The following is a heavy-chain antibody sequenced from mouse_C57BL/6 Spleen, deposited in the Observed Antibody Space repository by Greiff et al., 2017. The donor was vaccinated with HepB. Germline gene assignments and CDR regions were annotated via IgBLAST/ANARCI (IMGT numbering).Heavy chain of an antibody. Sequence: EVQLQQSGGSLVKPGGSLKLSCAASGFTFSDYGMHWVRQAPEKGLEWVAYISSGSSTIYYADTVKGRFTISRDNAKNTLFLQMTSLRSEDTAMYYCARGYYGSSSAWFAYWGQGTLVTVSA. D-gene: IGHD1-1*01. CDR1: GFTFSDYG. V-gene: IGHV5-17*01. CDR2: ISSGSSTI. J-gene: IGHJ3*01. CDR3: ARGYYGSSSAWFAY.